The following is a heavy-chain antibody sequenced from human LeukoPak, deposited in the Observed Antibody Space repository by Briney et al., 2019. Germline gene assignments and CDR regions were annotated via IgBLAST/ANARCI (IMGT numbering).Heavy chain of an antibody. CDR3: ARVARDRIAVAGGCFDY. V-gene: IGHV6-1*01. Sequence: SQTLSLTCALSGDSVSSNSAAWHWIRQSPSRGLEWLVRTYYRSKWYNDYAVSVKSRITINPDTSKNQFSLQLNSVTPEDTAVYYCARVARDRIAVAGGCFDYWGQGTLVTVSS. CDR1: GDSVSSNSAA. J-gene: IGHJ4*02. CDR2: TYYRSKWYN. D-gene: IGHD6-19*01.